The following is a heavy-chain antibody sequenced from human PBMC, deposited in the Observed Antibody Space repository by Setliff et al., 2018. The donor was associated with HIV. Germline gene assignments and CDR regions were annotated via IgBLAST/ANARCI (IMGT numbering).Heavy chain of an antibody. CDR2: ISSGGSSI. CDR1: GFTFSNYA. D-gene: IGHD2-2*01. Sequence: GGSLRLSCAASGFTFSNYAMNWVRQAPGKGLEWVSYISSGGSSIYYADSVKGRFTISRDNAENSLYLQMNSLRAEDTAVYYCARERVGLHYWGQGTLVTVSS. J-gene: IGHJ4*02. CDR3: ARERVGLHY. V-gene: IGHV3-48*03.